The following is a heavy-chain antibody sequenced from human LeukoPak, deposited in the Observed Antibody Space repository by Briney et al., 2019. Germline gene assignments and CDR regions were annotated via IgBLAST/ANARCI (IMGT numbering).Heavy chain of an antibody. CDR2: ISSSSSYI. CDR1: GFTFSSYW. D-gene: IGHD4-17*01. V-gene: IGHV3-21*01. J-gene: IGHJ4*02. CDR3: ARDHYGDYGFDY. Sequence: PGGSLRLSCVASGFTFSSYWMSWVRQAPGKGLEWVSSISSSSSYIYYADSVKGRFTISRDNAKNSLYLQMNSLRAEDTAVYYCARDHYGDYGFDYWGQGTLVTVSS.